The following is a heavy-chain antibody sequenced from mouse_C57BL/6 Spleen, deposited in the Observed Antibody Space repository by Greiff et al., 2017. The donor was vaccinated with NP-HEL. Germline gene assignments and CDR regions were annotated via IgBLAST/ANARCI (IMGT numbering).Heavy chain of an antibody. CDR2: ISSGSSTI. V-gene: IGHV5-17*01. Sequence: EVQLVESGGGLVKPGGSLKLSCAASGFTFSDYGMHWVRQAPEKGLEWVAYISSGSSTIYYADTVKGRFTISRDNAKNTLFLQMTSLRSEDTAVCYCARSWAYAMDDWGQGTSVTVAS. CDR1: GFTFSDYG. D-gene: IGHD4-1*01. J-gene: IGHJ4*01. CDR3: ARSWAYAMDD.